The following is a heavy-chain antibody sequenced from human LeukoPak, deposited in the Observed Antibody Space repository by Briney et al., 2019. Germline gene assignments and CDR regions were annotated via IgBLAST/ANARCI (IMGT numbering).Heavy chain of an antibody. CDR2: INPNGDHA. D-gene: IGHD3-22*01. V-gene: IGHV3-64D*06. CDR1: GFTFSNFP. J-gene: IGHJ4*02. Sequence: PGGSLRLSCSASGFTFSNFPMHWVRQPPGKGLEYVSGINPNGDHAYDADSVKGRFTISRDNSKATLYLQMSGLRLEDTAVYYCVKALSYYQSSGYTFDYWGQGTLVTVSS. CDR3: VKALSYYQSSGYTFDY.